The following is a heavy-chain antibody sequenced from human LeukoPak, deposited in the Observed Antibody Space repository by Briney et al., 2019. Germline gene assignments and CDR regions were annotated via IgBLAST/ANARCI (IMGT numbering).Heavy chain of an antibody. CDR3: ARGYYDFWSGYFDY. D-gene: IGHD3-3*01. J-gene: IGHJ4*02. CDR1: GGSISSGSYY. V-gene: IGHV4-61*02. Sequence: SETLSLTCTVSGGSISSGSYYWSWIRQPAGKGLEWIGRIYTSGSTNYNPSLKSRVTISVDTSKNQFSLKLSSVTAADTAVYCCARGYYDFWSGYFDYWGQGTLVTVSS. CDR2: IYTSGST.